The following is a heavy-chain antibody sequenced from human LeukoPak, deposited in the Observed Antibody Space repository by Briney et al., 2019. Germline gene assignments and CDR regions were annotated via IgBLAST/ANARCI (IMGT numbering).Heavy chain of an antibody. D-gene: IGHD2-15*01. V-gene: IGHV4-59*01. CDR2: IYYSGST. Sequence: PSETLSLTSAVSGRSIRNYYWSWIRQPPGKGLEWIVYIYYSGSTNYNTSLKSRVTISVDTSKKQIFLKLSSVTAADTDVYYCARGKYQVSIFCSPGSCYPGAFDIWGQGTMGTVSS. J-gene: IGHJ3*02. CDR1: GRSIRNYY. CDR3: ARGKYQVSIFCSPGSCYPGAFDI.